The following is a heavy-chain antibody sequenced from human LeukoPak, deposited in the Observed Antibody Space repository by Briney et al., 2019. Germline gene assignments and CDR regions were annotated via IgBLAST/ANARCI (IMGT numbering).Heavy chain of an antibody. CDR3: ARERITTTAFDY. V-gene: IGHV3-23*01. CDR2: ISGSGGNT. CDR1: GFTFANYP. J-gene: IGHJ4*02. D-gene: IGHD4-17*01. Sequence: GGSLRLSCAASGFTFANYPMNWVRQAPGKGLEWVSDISGSGGNTHYADSVKGRFTISRDNSKNTLYLQMNSLRAEDTAIYYCARERITTTAFDYWGQGTLVTVSS.